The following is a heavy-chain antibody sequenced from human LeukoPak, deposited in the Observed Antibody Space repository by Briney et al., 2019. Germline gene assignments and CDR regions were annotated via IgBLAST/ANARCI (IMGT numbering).Heavy chain of an antibody. CDR1: GFTFSSYS. J-gene: IGHJ4*02. Sequence: GGSLRLSCAASGFTFSSYSMNWVRQAPGKGLEWVSYISSSSSTIYYADSVKGRFTISRDNAKNSLYLQMNSLRAEDTAVYYCASDLYQLLSPGDYWGQGTLVTVSS. CDR2: ISSSSSTI. D-gene: IGHD2-2*01. CDR3: ASDLYQLLSPGDY. V-gene: IGHV3-48*01.